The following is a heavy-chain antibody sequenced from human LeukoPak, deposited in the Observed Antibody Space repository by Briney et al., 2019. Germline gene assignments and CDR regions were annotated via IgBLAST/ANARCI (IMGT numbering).Heavy chain of an antibody. Sequence: PGGSLRLSCAASGFTFSSYAMHWVRQAPGKGLEWVAVISYDGSNKYYADSVKGRFTISRDNSKNTLYLQMNSLRAEDTAVYYCARDPTYYDFLSGVLSGDYWGQGTLVTVSS. CDR3: ARDPTYYDFLSGVLSGDY. J-gene: IGHJ4*02. V-gene: IGHV3-30-3*01. CDR1: GFTFSSYA. CDR2: ISYDGSNK. D-gene: IGHD3-3*01.